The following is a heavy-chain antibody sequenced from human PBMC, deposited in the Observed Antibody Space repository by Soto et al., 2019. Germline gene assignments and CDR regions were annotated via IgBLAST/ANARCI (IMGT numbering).Heavy chain of an antibody. CDR1: GFALSKAW. CDR2: IKSKALGGTT. CDR3: TTDSYSTMIEVRFDY. D-gene: IGHD3-22*01. J-gene: IGHJ4*01. V-gene: IGHV3-15*07. Sequence: GRPLRLSCAGSGFALSKAWINWVRQAPGKGLEWVGRIKSKALGGTTDFAAPVRGRFAITRDDSRNMAYVQMNSLNTEDTAVYYCTTDSYSTMIEVRFDYWGHGTLVTVSS.